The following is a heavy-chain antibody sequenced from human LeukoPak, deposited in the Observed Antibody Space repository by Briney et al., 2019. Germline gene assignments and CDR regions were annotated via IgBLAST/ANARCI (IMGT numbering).Heavy chain of an antibody. CDR2: IYYSGNT. Sequence: SETLFLTCTVSGGSISSSSNYWGRIRQPPGKGLEWIGSIYYSGNTYYNPSLKSRVTISVDTSKNQFSLNLNSVTAADTAVYYCARGLRSFDYWGQGTLVTVSS. V-gene: IGHV4-39*07. J-gene: IGHJ4*02. CDR3: ARGLRSFDY. CDR1: GGSISSSSNY.